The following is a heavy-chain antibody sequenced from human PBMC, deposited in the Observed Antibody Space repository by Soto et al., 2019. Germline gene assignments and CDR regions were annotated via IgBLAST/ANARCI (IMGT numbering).Heavy chain of an antibody. CDR1: GGSISVYY. Sequence: QVQLQESGPGQVKPSETLSLTCTISGGSISVYYWSWIRQPPGQALEWIGYIYDSGSPYYNPSLRSRVIISADTSKNQISLKLPSATAADTAVYYCARGVGSSPPRYWGRGTLVTVSS. D-gene: IGHD1-26*01. CDR3: ARGVGSSPPRY. CDR2: IYDSGSP. J-gene: IGHJ4*02. V-gene: IGHV4-59*01.